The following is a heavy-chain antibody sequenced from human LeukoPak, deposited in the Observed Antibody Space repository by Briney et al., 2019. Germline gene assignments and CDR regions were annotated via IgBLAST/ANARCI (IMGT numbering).Heavy chain of an antibody. D-gene: IGHD3-10*01. CDR2: IYTDGAT. CDR1: GITVSQSD. J-gene: IGHJ5*02. CDR3: ARDRAGSKPWVEFHP. Sequence: GGSLRLSCAISGITVSQSDMSWVRQAPGRGLEWVSLIYTDGATHCADSVKGRFTISRDTSKNTVYLEMRNLRPEDTAVYFCARDRAGSKPWVEFHPWGQGTLVTVSS. V-gene: IGHV3-66*02.